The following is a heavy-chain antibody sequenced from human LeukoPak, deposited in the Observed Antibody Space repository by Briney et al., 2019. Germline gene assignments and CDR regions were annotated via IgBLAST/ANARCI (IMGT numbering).Heavy chain of an antibody. CDR2: ITSSSSYI. J-gene: IGHJ4*02. Sequence: NPGVSLRLSCAASGFTFSTYSMNWVRQAPGKGLEWVSFITSSSSYIYYADSVKGRFTISRDNAKNSLYLQMNSLRAEDTAVYYCARDPGSSGYWSYWGQGTLVTVSS. V-gene: IGHV3-21*01. CDR3: ARDPGSSGYWSY. D-gene: IGHD3-22*01. CDR1: GFTFSTYS.